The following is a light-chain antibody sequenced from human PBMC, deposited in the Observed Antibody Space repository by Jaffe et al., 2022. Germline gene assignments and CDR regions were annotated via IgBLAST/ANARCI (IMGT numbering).Light chain of an antibody. V-gene: IGLV2-11*01. J-gene: IGLJ2*01. CDR3: CSYAGSNTLAV. Sequence: QSALTQPRSVSGSPAQSVTISCTGTSSDVGGYNYVSWYQHHPGKAPKLMIYDVIKRPSGVPDRFSGSKSGNTASLTISGLQVEDEADYYCCSYAGSNTLAVFGGGTKLTVL. CDR2: DVI. CDR1: SSDVGGYNY.